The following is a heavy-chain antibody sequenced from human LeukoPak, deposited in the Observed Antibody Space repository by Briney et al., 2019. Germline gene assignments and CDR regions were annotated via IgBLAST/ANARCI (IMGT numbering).Heavy chain of an antibody. CDR2: IYYSGST. D-gene: IGHD6-13*01. Sequence: SETLSLTCTVSGGSISSYYWSWIRQPPGKGLEWIGYIYYSGSTKYNPSLKSRVTISVDTSKNQFSLKLSSVTAADTAVYYCARVYGSSWLYYFDYWGQGTLVTVSS. V-gene: IGHV4-59*08. J-gene: IGHJ4*02. CDR3: ARVYGSSWLYYFDY. CDR1: GGSISSYY.